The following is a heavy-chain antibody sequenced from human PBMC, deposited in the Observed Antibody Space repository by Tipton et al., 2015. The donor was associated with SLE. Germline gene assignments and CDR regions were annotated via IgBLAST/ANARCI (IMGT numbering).Heavy chain of an antibody. CDR1: GGSFSGYY. Sequence: TLSLTCAVYGGSFSGYYWSWIRQPPGKGLEWIGEINHCGSTNYNPSLKSRVTISEDTPKNQFSLKLSSVTAADTAVYYCARASSSSAFDIWGQGTMVTVSS. J-gene: IGHJ3*02. D-gene: IGHD6-6*01. V-gene: IGHV4-34*01. CDR3: ARASSSSAFDI. CDR2: INHCGST.